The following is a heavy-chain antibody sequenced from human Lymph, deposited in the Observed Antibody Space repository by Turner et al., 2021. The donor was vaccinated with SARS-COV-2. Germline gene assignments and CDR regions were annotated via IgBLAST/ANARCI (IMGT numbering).Heavy chain of an antibody. Sequence: QVQLVQSGAEVKKPGASVKVSCTASGYPFTGYYMHWVRQAPGQGLEWMGWINPNSGGTNYAQNFQGRVTMTRDTSISTAYMELSRLRSDDTAVYYCARDVERYNDFWSGYSGGYGLDVWGQGTTVTVSS. CDR3: ARDVERYNDFWSGYSGGYGLDV. CDR2: INPNSGGT. V-gene: IGHV1-2*02. J-gene: IGHJ6*02. D-gene: IGHD3-3*01. CDR1: GYPFTGYY.